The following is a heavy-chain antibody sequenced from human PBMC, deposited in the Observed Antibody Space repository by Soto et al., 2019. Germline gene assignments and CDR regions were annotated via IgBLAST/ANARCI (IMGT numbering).Heavy chain of an antibody. CDR2: IIPIFGTA. CDR1: GGTFSSYA. V-gene: IGHV1-69*13. CDR3: ARGLVVVAATENYYYYGMDV. J-gene: IGHJ6*02. D-gene: IGHD2-15*01. Sequence: SAKDSCKASGGTFSSYAISWVRQAPGQRLEWMGGIIPIFGTANYAQKFQGRVTITADESTSTAYMELSSLRSEDTAVYYCARGLVVVAATENYYYYGMDVWGQGTTVTVSS.